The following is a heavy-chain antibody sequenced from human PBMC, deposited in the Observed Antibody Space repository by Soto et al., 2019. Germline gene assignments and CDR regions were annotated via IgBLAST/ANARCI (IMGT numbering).Heavy chain of an antibody. V-gene: IGHV4-34*01. CDR3: ARAQGLIAVAGTRTAFDI. CDR1: GGSFSGYY. CDR2: INHSGST. J-gene: IGHJ3*02. D-gene: IGHD6-19*01. Sequence: SETLSLTCAVYGGSFSGYYWSWIRQPPGKGLEWIGEINHSGSTNYNPSLKSRVTISVDTSKNQFSLKLSSVTAADTAVYYCARAQGLIAVAGTRTAFDIWGQGTMVTVSS.